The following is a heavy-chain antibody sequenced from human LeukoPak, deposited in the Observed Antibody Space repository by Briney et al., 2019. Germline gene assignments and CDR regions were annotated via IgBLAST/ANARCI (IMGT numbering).Heavy chain of an antibody. CDR1: GGFFSGYY. D-gene: IGHD6-19*01. CDR2: INHSGST. Sequence: SETLSLTCAVYGGFFSGYYWSWIRQPPGKGLEWIGEINHSGSTNYNPSLKSRVTISVDTSKNQFSLKLSSVTAADTAVYYCARVSGWHQRLGAFDIWGQGTMVTVSS. CDR3: ARVSGWHQRLGAFDI. V-gene: IGHV4-34*01. J-gene: IGHJ3*02.